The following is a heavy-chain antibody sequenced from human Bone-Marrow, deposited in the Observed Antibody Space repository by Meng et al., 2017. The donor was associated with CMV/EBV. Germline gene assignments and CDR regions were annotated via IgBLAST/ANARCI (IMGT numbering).Heavy chain of an antibody. V-gene: IGHV1-8*03. J-gene: IGHJ3*02. CDR2: MNPNSGNT. D-gene: IGHD2-2*01. CDR1: GYTFTSYD. CDR3: ARTSLDCSSTSCPGAFDI. Sequence: ASVKVSCKASGYTFTSYDINWVRQATGQGLEWVGWMNPNSGNTGYAQKFQGRVTITRNTSISTAYMELSSLRSEDTAVYYCARTSLDCSSTSCPGAFDIWGQGTMVTVSS.